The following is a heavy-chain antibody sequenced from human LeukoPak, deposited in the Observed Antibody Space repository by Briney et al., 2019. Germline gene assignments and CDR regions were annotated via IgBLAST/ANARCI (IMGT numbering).Heavy chain of an antibody. D-gene: IGHD2-2*01. CDR3: ARLPQGYCSSTSCQRAFDI. J-gene: IGHJ3*02. CDR1: GFTVISNY. CDR2: IYSGGNT. V-gene: IGHV3-53*01. Sequence: GGSLRLSCAASGFTVISNYMSWVRQAPGKGLKWVSVIYSGGNTYYADSVKGRFTISRDNSKNTLYLQMNSLRAEDTAVYYCARLPQGYCSSTSCQRAFDIWGQGTMVTVSS.